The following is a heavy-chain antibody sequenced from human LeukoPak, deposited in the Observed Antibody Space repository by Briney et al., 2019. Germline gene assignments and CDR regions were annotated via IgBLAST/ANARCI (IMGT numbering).Heavy chain of an antibody. Sequence: GGSLRLSCAASGFTFNTFGMSWVRQAPGKGLEWVSCISGSGDSAYYADSVKGRFTISRDNSKNTLYLQMNSLRAEDTAVYYCAKPRYSYYYYMDVWGKGTTVTISS. CDR3: AKPRYSYYYYMDV. J-gene: IGHJ6*03. D-gene: IGHD3-9*01. CDR2: ISGSGDSA. V-gene: IGHV3-23*01. CDR1: GFTFNTFG.